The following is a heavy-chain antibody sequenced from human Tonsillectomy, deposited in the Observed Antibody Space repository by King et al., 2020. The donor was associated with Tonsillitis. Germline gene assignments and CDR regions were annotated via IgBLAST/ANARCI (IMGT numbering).Heavy chain of an antibody. J-gene: IGHJ3*02. CDR2: LYPDDSDT. CDR1: GYSFLNYW. CDR3: ARHGSLGILHDAFDI. V-gene: IGHV5-51*01. Sequence: VQLVESGAEVKKPGESLNISCEASGYSFLNYWIGWVRQMPGKGPEWMGILYPDDSDTRYSPSFQGQVTISADKSINTAYLQWSSLKASDTAMYYCARHGSLGILHDAFDIWGQGTMVTVSS. D-gene: IGHD1-26*01.